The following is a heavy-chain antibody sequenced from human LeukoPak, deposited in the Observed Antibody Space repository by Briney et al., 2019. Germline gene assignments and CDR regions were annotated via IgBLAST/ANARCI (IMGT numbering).Heavy chain of an antibody. CDR3: AREGGDPPWLDP. CDR1: DGSITNYD. CDR2: INWSGIT. Sequence: SETLSLTCTVSDGSITNYDWTWIRQSAGKGLERIGHINWSGITNSNPSLKSRVTMSVNTSKNQFSLNLTSLTAADTAVYFCAREGGDPPWLDPWGPGKLVTVSS. D-gene: IGHD6-25*01. J-gene: IGHJ5*02. V-gene: IGHV4-4*07.